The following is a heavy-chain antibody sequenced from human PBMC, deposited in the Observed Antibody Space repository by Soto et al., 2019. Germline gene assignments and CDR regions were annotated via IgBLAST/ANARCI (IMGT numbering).Heavy chain of an antibody. V-gene: IGHV3-7*01. CDR3: ARAPSFGAFDI. CDR2: IKPYGSET. CDR1: GFTFRSSW. Sequence: EVQLVESGGGLVQPGGSLSLSCEASGFTFRSSWMSLVRQAPGKGLEWVSYIKPYGSETYYVHSVRGRFTISRDNDKNPLYLQMNSLRAEDTVLYYCARAPSFGAFDIWGQGTMVTISA. J-gene: IGHJ3*02. D-gene: IGHD3-10*01.